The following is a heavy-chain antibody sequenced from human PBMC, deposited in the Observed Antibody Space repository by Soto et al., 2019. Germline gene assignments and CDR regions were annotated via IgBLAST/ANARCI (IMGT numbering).Heavy chain of an antibody. V-gene: IGHV3-53*01. J-gene: IGHJ4*01. CDR1: GFSVSRNF. Sequence: EVQLVESGGSFIQPGGSLRLSCAVSGFSVSRNFMSWIRQAPGKGLERVSILYSGGTTYYTGSVEGRFTMSGDDSKNTVYLQMKSLRVEDTATYFCARVVLVGATPDYFDHWGQGSLVTVSS. CDR3: ARVVLVGATPDYFDH. CDR2: LYSGGTT. D-gene: IGHD1-26*01.